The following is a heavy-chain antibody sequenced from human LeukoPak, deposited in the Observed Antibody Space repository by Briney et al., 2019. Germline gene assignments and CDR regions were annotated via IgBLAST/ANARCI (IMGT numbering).Heavy chain of an antibody. CDR1: GYSISSGYY. J-gene: IGHJ4*02. V-gene: IGHV4-38-2*02. Sequence: SETLSLTCTVSGYSISSGYYWGWIRPPPGKGLEWIGSIYHSGSTYYNPSLKSRVTISVDTSKNQFSLKLSSVTAADTAVYYCATIAVAPYYWGQGTLVTVSS. D-gene: IGHD6-19*01. CDR3: ATIAVAPYY. CDR2: IYHSGST.